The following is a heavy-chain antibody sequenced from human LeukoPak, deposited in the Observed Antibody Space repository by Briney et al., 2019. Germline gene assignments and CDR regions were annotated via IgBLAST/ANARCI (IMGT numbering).Heavy chain of an antibody. V-gene: IGHV1-2*02. CDR3: ASPSSRTDYYYYGMDV. CDR1: GYAFTSYG. J-gene: IGHJ6*02. CDR2: INPNSGGT. Sequence: GASVKVSCKASGYAFTSYGIRWVRQAPGQGLEWMGWINPNSGGTNYAQKFQGRVTMTRDTSISTAYMELSRLRSDDTAVYYCASPSSRTDYYYYGMDVWGQGTTVTVSS. D-gene: IGHD6-13*01.